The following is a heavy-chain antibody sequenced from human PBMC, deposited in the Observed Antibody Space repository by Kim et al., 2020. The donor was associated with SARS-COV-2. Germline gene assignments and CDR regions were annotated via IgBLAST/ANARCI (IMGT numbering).Heavy chain of an antibody. CDR3: ATYGAAAGISWYFDL. Sequence: KFQGRVTMTEDTSTDTAYMELSSLRSEDTAVYYCATYGAAAGISWYFDLWGRGTLVTVSS. V-gene: IGHV1-24*01. J-gene: IGHJ2*01. D-gene: IGHD6-13*01.